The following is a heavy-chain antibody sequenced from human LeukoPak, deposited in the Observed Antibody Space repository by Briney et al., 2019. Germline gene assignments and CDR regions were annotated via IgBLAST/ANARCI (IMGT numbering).Heavy chain of an antibody. CDR2: INHSGST. CDR3: ARNPMRYDFDY. J-gene: IGHJ4*02. D-gene: IGHD1-1*01. CDR1: GGSFSGYY. Sequence: SETLSLTCAVYGGSFSGYYWSWIRQPPGKGLEWIGEINHSGSTNYNPSLKSRVTISVDTSKNQFSLKLSSVTAADTAVYYCARNPMRYDFDYWGQRTLVTVSS. V-gene: IGHV4-34*01.